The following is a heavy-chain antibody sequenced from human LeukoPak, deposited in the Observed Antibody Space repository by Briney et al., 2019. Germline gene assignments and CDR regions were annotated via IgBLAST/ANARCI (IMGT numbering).Heavy chain of an antibody. CDR3: ARGAPKTTSAYESVDYYGMDV. CDR2: ISYDGSNK. D-gene: IGHD5-12*01. J-gene: IGHJ6*02. CDR1: GFTFSSYG. V-gene: IGHV3-30*03. Sequence: GGSLRLSCAASGFTFSSYGMHWVRQAPGKGLEWVAVISYDGSNKYYADSVKGRFTISRDNAENSLYLQMNSLRAEDTAVYYCARGAPKTTSAYESVDYYGMDVWGQGTTVTVSS.